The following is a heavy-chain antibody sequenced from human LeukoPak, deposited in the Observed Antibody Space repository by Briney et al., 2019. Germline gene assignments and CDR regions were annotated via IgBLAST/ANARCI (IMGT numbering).Heavy chain of an antibody. CDR2: ITGSSTWT. CDR3: ARELVSLGTGYLDL. J-gene: IGHJ2*01. D-gene: IGHD7-27*01. V-gene: IGHV3-23*01. CDR1: GFTFRTYG. Sequence: GGSLRLSCEPSGFTFRTYGMTWVRQAPGKGLEWVSGITGSSTWTYYADSVKGRFSISRDNSKNTLHLQMDTVRAEDTAIYYCARELVSLGTGYLDLWGRGTLVTVSS.